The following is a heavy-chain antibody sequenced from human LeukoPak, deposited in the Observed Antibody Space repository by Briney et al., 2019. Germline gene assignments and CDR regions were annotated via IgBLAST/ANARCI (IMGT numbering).Heavy chain of an antibody. J-gene: IGHJ3*02. D-gene: IGHD3-3*01. Sequence: ASVKVSCKASGGTFSSYAISWVRQAPGQGLEWMGGIIPIFGTANYAQKFQGRVTITADESTSTAYMELSSLRSEDTAVYYCASPISVVTIFGVVTYDAFDIWGQGTTVTVSS. CDR2: IIPIFGTA. CDR3: ASPISVVTIFGVVTYDAFDI. V-gene: IGHV1-69*13. CDR1: GGTFSSYA.